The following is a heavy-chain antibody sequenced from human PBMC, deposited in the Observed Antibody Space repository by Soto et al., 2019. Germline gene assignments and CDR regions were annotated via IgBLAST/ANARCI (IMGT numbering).Heavy chain of an antibody. CDR3: AHKGPEDWPLDY. Sequence: QITLKESGPTVGRPTQTLTLTCAFSGFSLSTSGVGVGWIRQPPGKALEWLAVIYWDDSKHYSPSLRSRLTITKDTSKNQVVLTMTNMDPMDTGTYYCAHKGPEDWPLDYWGQGTLVTVSS. J-gene: IGHJ4*02. D-gene: IGHD3-9*01. CDR1: GFSLSTSGVG. CDR2: IYWDDSK. V-gene: IGHV2-5*02.